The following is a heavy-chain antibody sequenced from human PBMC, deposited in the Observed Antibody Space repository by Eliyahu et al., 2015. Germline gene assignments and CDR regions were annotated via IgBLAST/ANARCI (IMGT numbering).Heavy chain of an antibody. CDR2: XYPGDSDT. CDR1: GSSFTSYW. Sequence: EVQLVQSGAEVKKPGESLKISCKGSGSSFTSYWXGWVXQXPGKGLEWXGIXYPGDSDTRYSPSFQGQVTISADKSISTAYLQWSSLKASDTAMYYCARHGVWGDGYNSYYGMDVWGQGTTVTVSS. D-gene: IGHD5-24*01. CDR3: ARHGVWGDGYNSYYGMDV. V-gene: IGHV5-51*01. J-gene: IGHJ6*02.